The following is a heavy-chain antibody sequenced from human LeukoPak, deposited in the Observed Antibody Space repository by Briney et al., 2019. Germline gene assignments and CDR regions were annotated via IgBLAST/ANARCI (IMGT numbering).Heavy chain of an antibody. CDR2: IYYSGST. V-gene: IGHV4-59*08. D-gene: IGHD3-3*01. Sequence: PSETLSLTCTVSGGSISSYYWSWIRQPPGKGLEWIGYIYYSGSTNYNPSLKSRVTISVDTSKNQFSLKLSSVTAADTAVYYCARNIDYYDFWSGYYMDVWGQGTTVTVSS. CDR1: GGSISSYY. J-gene: IGHJ6*02. CDR3: ARNIDYYDFWSGYYMDV.